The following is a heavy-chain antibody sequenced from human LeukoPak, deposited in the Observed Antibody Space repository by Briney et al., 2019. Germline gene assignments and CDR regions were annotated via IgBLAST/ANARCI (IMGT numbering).Heavy chain of an antibody. CDR1: GYTFTSYA. CDR2: INAGNGNT. J-gene: IGHJ6*03. D-gene: IGHD5-18*01. Sequence: ASVKVSCKASGYTFTSYAMHWVRQAPGQRLEWMGWINAGNGNTKYSQEFQGRVTITRDTSASTAYMELSSLRAEDTAVYYCARNEEVTLVYYYYYMDVWGKGTTVTVSS. CDR3: ARNEEVTLVYYYYYMDV. V-gene: IGHV1-3*03.